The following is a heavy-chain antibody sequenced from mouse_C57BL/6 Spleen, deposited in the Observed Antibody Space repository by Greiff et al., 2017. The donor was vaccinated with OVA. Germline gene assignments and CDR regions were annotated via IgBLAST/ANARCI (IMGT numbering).Heavy chain of an antibody. J-gene: IGHJ4*01. CDR3: ARSIYYGSSYDAMDY. CDR1: GYTFTSYG. D-gene: IGHD1-1*01. Sequence: QVQLQQSGAELARPGASVKLSCKASGYTFTSYGISWVKQRTGQGLEWIGEIYPRSGNTYYNEKFKGKATLTADKSSSTAYMELRSLTSEGSAVYVCARSIYYGSSYDAMDYWGQGTSVTVSS. CDR2: IYPRSGNT. V-gene: IGHV1-81*01.